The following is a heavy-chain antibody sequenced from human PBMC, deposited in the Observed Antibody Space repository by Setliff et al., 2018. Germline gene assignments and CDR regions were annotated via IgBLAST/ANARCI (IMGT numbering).Heavy chain of an antibody. V-gene: IGHV4-39*07. CDR3: AKERYFNWFFEN. CDR2: ISFGGNT. Sequence: SETLSLTCPVSGDSISSTYYYWGWIRQPPGKGLEWSGSISFGGNTYYNPSFKGRVTISLDTSTNQFSLNLNSVTAADTAVYYCAKERYFNWFFENWGQGTLVTVSS. D-gene: IGHD3-9*01. J-gene: IGHJ4*02. CDR1: GDSISSTYYY.